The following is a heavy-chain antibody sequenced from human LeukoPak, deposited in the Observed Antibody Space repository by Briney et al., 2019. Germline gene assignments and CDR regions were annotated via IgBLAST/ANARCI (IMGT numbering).Heavy chain of an antibody. V-gene: IGHV3-23*01. CDR1: GFTLSNLG. CDR3: AKDDRWLQFCC. CDR2: TTGSGGNT. J-gene: IGHJ4*02. Sequence: TGGSLSLSCAASGFTLSNLGMSWVRQAPGKGMEWVSGTTGSGGNTYYADSVKGRFTISRDNSKNTMYLQMNSLRAEDTAVYYCAKDDRWLQFCCWGQGTQVTVSS. D-gene: IGHD5-24*01.